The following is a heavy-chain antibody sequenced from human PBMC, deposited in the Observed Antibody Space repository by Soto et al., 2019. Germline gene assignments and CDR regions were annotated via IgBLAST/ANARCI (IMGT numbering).Heavy chain of an antibody. CDR1: GGSISSSSYY. Sequence: QLQLQESGPGLVKPSETLSLTCTVSGGSISSSSYYWGWIRQPSGKGLEWIGSIYYSGSTYYNPSVKSRVTISVDTSKNQFSLKLSSVTAADTAVYYCALVSYSAFDIWGQGTMVTVSS. CDR3: ALVSYSAFDI. J-gene: IGHJ3*02. V-gene: IGHV4-39*01. D-gene: IGHD3-16*02. CDR2: IYYSGST.